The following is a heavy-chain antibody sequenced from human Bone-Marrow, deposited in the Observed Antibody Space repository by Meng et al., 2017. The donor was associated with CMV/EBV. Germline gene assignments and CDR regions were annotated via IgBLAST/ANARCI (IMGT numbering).Heavy chain of an antibody. Sequence: SETLSLTCTVSGGSISSYYWSWIRQPPGKGLEWIGYIYYSGSTNYNPSLKSRVTISVDTSKNQFSLKLSSVTAADTAVYYCAREGGDIVLMVYAYYFDYWGQGTLVTVSS. D-gene: IGHD2-8*01. CDR1: GGSISSYY. CDR3: AREGGDIVLMVYAYYFDY. J-gene: IGHJ4*02. V-gene: IGHV4-59*12. CDR2: IYYSGST.